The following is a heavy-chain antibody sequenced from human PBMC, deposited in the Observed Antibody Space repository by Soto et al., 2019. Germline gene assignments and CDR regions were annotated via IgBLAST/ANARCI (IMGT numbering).Heavy chain of an antibody. Sequence: PXESLKVSCKCSGYSFTNYWIGLVLQMPGKGLEWMGIIYPGDSDTRYSPSFQGQVTISADRSISTAYLQWSSLKASDTAMYYCARQPGRGSYDSDGQKGGWFATWGQGTLVPVSS. J-gene: IGHJ5*02. CDR3: ARQPGRGSYDSDGQKGGWFAT. D-gene: IGHD3-22*01. V-gene: IGHV5-51*01. CDR2: IYPGDSDT. CDR1: GYSFTNYW.